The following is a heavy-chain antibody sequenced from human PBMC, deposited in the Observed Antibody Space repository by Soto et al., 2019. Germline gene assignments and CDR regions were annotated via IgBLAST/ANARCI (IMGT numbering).Heavy chain of an antibody. J-gene: IGHJ5*02. CDR3: AKDWGSSGWFNWFDP. D-gene: IGHD6-19*01. CDR2: ISHAGSNT. V-gene: IGHV3-30*18. Sequence: QVQLVESGGGVVQPGRSLRLSCVASGFTLSNTGMHWVRQAPGKGLEWVAMISHAGSNTYYGDSVKGRFTISRDNSWNTLYLQMDSLRPEDTSVYYCAKDWGSSGWFNWFDPWGQGTLATVSS. CDR1: GFTLSNTG.